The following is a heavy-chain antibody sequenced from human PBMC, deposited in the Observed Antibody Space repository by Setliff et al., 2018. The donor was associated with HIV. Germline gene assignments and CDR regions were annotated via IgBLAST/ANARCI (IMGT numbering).Heavy chain of an antibody. CDR2: INPSGGST. D-gene: IGHD2-2*01. Sequence: ASVKVSCKASGYTFTRYYIHWVRQAPGQGLEWMGIINPSGGSTTYTQKFQGTGTMTRDTSTSTGYMELSSLRSEDTAVYYCARGPHCSSTSCFGGFDYWGQGTLVTVSS. CDR3: ARGPHCSSTSCFGGFDY. CDR1: GYTFTRYY. V-gene: IGHV1-46*01. J-gene: IGHJ4*02.